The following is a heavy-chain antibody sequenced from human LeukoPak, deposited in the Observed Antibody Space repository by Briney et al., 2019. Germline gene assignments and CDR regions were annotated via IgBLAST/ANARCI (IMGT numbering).Heavy chain of an antibody. CDR3: ARDKIVGATNFDY. Sequence: GGSLRLSCAASGFTFSSYRMSWVRQAPGKGLEWVANIKQDGSEKYYVDSVKGRFTISRDNAKNSLYLQMNSLRAEDTAVYYCARDKIVGATNFDYWGQGTLVTVSS. V-gene: IGHV3-7*03. J-gene: IGHJ4*02. CDR1: GFTFSSYR. D-gene: IGHD1-26*01. CDR2: IKQDGSEK.